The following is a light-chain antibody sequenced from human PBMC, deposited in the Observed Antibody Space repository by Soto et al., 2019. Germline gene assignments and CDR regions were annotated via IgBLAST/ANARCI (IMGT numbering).Light chain of an antibody. CDR3: QQYGSSPLT. J-gene: IGKJ4*01. V-gene: IGKV3D-15*01. CDR2: GAS. Sequence: EIVMTQSPATLSVSPGEGATLSCRASQSVSTNLAWYQQKPGQAPRLLIDGASSRATGIPARFSGSGSGTEFTLTISSLQSEDFAVYYCQQYGSSPLTFGGGTKVDIK. CDR1: QSVSTN.